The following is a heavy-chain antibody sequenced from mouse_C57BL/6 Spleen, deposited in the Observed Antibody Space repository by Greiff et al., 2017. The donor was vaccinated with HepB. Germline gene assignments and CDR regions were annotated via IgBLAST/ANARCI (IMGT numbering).Heavy chain of an antibody. V-gene: IGHV1-81*01. D-gene: IGHD1-1*01. CDR3: ASYYGSSSHWYFDV. J-gene: IGHJ1*03. CDR2: IYPRSGNT. CDR1: GYTFTSYG. Sequence: QVQLQQSGAELARPGASVKLSCKASGYTFTSYGISWVKQRTGQGLEWIGEIYPRSGNTYYNEKFKGKATLTADKSSSTAYMELRSLTSEDSAVYFCASYYGSSSHWYFDVWGTGTTVTVSS.